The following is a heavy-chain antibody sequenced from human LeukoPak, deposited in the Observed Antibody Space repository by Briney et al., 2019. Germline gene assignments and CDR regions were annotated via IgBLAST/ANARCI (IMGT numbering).Heavy chain of an antibody. V-gene: IGHV3-53*01. Sequence: GGSLRLSCEVSGFTVSGDYMSWVRQAPGKGLEWVSVIYSGGSTYYADSVKGRFTISRDNSKNTLYLQMNSLRADDTAVYYCARDLGWELPHPSWFDPWGQGTLVTVSS. D-gene: IGHD1-26*01. J-gene: IGHJ5*02. CDR3: ARDLGWELPHPSWFDP. CDR2: IYSGGST. CDR1: GFTVSGDY.